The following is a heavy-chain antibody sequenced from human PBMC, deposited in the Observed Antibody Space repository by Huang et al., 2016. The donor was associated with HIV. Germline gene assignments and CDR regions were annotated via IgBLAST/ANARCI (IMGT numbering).Heavy chain of an antibody. D-gene: IGHD3-22*01. Sequence: QVQLQQWGAELLKPSETLSLTCAVSGGSFSGHSWTWIRQPPGRGLEWIGESSESGSTTDNPPLTRRVTISGDTSQSQFSLKLNSVTAADTAIYYCARMFKYDSGGYWGNDAFDIWGQGTMVTVSS. V-gene: IGHV4-34*02. CDR3: ARMFKYDSGGYWGNDAFDI. CDR2: SSESGST. J-gene: IGHJ3*02. CDR1: GGSFSGHS.